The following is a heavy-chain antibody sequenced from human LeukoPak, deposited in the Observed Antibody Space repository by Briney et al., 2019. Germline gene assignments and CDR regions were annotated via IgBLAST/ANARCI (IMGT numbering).Heavy chain of an antibody. CDR3: ARQLLGYCNGGSCSRPDAFDI. J-gene: IGHJ3*02. CDR2: ISAYNGNK. CDR1: GYTFTSYG. D-gene: IGHD2-15*01. Sequence: ASVKVSRKASGYTFTSYGISLVRQAPAQGLEWMGWISAYNGNKNISQKLHGKVTMTIDTSTSTAYMELRSLRSDDTAVYYCARQLLGYCNGGSCSRPDAFDIWGQGTMVTVSS. V-gene: IGHV1-18*01.